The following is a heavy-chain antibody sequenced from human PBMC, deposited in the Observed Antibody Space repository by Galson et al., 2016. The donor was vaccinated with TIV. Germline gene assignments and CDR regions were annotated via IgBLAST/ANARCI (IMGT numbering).Heavy chain of an antibody. CDR3: AHFNSQAWESPYIDTGGEDAFDI. J-gene: IGHJ3*02. V-gene: IGHV2-5*02. Sequence: PALVKPPQTLTLTCTFSGFSLSTSGVGVGWIRQPPGKALEWLALIYWDDDKRYSPSLKSRLTITKDTSKNHVVLTMTNMDPVDTATYYCAHFNSQAWESPYIDTGGEDAFDIWGQGTMVTVSS. CDR1: GFSLSTSGVG. CDR2: IYWDDDK. D-gene: IGHD2-8*02.